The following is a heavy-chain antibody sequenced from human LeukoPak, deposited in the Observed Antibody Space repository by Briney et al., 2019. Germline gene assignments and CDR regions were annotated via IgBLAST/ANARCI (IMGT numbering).Heavy chain of an antibody. Sequence: ASVKVSCKASGGTFSSYAISWVRQAPGQGLEWMGGIIPIFGTANYAQKFQGRVTITADKSTSTAYMELSSLRSEDTAVYYCARVGASGGFDYWGQGTLVTVSS. V-gene: IGHV1-69*06. CDR2: IIPIFGTA. CDR1: GGTFSSYA. J-gene: IGHJ4*02. D-gene: IGHD6-19*01. CDR3: ARVGASGGFDY.